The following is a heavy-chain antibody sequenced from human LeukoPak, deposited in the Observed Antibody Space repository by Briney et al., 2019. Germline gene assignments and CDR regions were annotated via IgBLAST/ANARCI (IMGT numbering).Heavy chain of an antibody. D-gene: IGHD2-15*01. CDR2: TWYDGNNK. V-gene: IGHV3-33*01. J-gene: IGHJ4*02. Sequence: PGGSLRLSCAASGFTFSSYDMPWVRQAPGKGLEWVAITWYDGNNKHYADSVKGRFTISRDNSKSTLYLEMNSLRAEDTAVYYCARDGEYCDGGSCYSGYCDYWGQGTLLTVSS. CDR3: ARDGEYCDGGSCYSGYCDY. CDR1: GFTFSSYD.